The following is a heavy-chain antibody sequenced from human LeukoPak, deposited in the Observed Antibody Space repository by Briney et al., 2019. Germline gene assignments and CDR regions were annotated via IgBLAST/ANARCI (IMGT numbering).Heavy chain of an antibody. CDR2: TYYRSKWYN. CDR1: GDSVSSNNGA. J-gene: IGHJ4*02. V-gene: IGHV6-1*01. CDR3: ARDVGTTGWHTFDY. D-gene: IGHD3-9*01. Sequence: SQTLSLTCAISGDSVSSNNGAWNWLRHSPSRGLEWLGRTYYRSKWYNDYAESLISRITISPVTSKNQFSLQLYSVTPEDTAVYYCARDVGTTGWHTFDYWGQGTLVTVSS.